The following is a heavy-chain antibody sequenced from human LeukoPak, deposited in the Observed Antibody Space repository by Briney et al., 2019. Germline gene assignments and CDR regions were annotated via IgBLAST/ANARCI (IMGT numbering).Heavy chain of an antibody. CDR3: ARDLVAVAGLSFDY. CDR2: ISSSSSYI. V-gene: IGHV3-21*01. J-gene: IGHJ4*02. CDR1: GFTFSNYE. D-gene: IGHD6-19*01. Sequence: GGSLRLSCAASGFTFSNYEMNWVRQAPGKGLEWVSSISSSSSYIYYADSVKGRFTISRDNAKNSLYLQMNSLRAEDTAVYYCARDLVAVAGLSFDYWGQGTLVTVSS.